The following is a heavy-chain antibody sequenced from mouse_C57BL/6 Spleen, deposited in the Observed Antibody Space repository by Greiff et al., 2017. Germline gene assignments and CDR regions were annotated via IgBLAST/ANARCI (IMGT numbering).Heavy chain of an antibody. J-gene: IGHJ4*01. Sequence: EVQVVESGEGLVKPGGSLKLSCAASGFTFSSYAMSWVRQTPEKRLEWVAYISSGGDYIYYADTVKGRFTISRDNARNTLYLQMSSLKSEDTAMYYCTRYDPPYAMDYWGQGTSVTVSS. CDR3: TRYDPPYAMDY. CDR1: GFTFSSYA. V-gene: IGHV5-9-1*02. D-gene: IGHD2-3*01. CDR2: ISSGGDYI.